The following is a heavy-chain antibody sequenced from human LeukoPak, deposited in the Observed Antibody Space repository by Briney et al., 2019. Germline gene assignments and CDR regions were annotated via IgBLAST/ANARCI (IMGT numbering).Heavy chain of an antibody. J-gene: IGHJ6*02. CDR3: ARDMPDYDFWSGYLGRFYGMDV. CDR1: GFTFSSYA. D-gene: IGHD3-3*01. CDR2: VSDSGTST. V-gene: IGHV3-23*01. Sequence: GGSLRLSCAASGFTFSSYAMSWVRQAPGKGLEWVSAVSDSGTSTYYADSVKGRFTISRDNSKNTLYLQMNSLRAEDTAVYYCARDMPDYDFWSGYLGRFYGMDVWGQGTTVTVSS.